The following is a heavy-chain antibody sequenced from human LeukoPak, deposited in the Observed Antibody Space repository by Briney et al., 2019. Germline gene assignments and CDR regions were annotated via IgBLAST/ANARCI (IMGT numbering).Heavy chain of an antibody. CDR2: ISSSSSYI. CDR1: GFTFSSYS. J-gene: IGHJ4*02. D-gene: IGHD2-2*01. Sequence: GGSLRPSCAASGFTFSSYSMNWVRQAPGKGLEWVSSISSSSSYIYYADSVKGRFTISRDNAKNSLYLQMNSLRAEDTAVYYCARDGAAVMFPKHFDYWGQGTLVTVSS. CDR3: ARDGAAVMFPKHFDY. V-gene: IGHV3-21*01.